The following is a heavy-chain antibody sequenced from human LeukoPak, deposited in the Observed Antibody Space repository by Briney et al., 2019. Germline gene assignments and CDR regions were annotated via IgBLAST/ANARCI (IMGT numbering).Heavy chain of an antibody. D-gene: IGHD6-6*01. J-gene: IGHJ4*02. CDR1: GFPFSTYW. V-gene: IGHV3-30*03. CDR2: ISYDGSNK. CDR3: ARGGVYSTSAVDY. Sequence: GGSLRLSCAASGFPFSTYWMSWVRQAPGKGLEWVAVISYDGSNKYYADSVKGRFTISRDNAKNTLYLQMNSLRAEDTAVYYCARGGVYSTSAVDYWGQGTLVTVSS.